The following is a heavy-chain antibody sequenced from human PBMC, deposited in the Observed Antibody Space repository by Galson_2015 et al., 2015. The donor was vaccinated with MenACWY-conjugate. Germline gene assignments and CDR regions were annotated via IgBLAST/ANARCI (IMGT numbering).Heavy chain of an antibody. CDR2: INASGTKE. CDR1: GFTFSSYG. CDR3: ASGGYITVYSFDL. V-gene: IGHV3-23*01. J-gene: IGHJ4*02. D-gene: IGHD5-18*01. Sequence: SLRLSCAAAGFTFSSYGLNRVRQAPGEGLEWVSVINASGTKEFQEDFEEGRITTTKNNYNSPQYLEINSLRPEDTAVYYWASGGYITVYSFDLWGQGTRVTVSS.